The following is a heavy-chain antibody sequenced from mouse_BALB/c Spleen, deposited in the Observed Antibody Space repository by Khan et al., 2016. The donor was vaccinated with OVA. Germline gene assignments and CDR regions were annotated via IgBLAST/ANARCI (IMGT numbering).Heavy chain of an antibody. D-gene: IGHD2-14*01. CDR1: GSTFTSYG. CDR2: IYTGHGYT. J-gene: IGHJ2*01. V-gene: IGHV1S134*01. Sequence: EVKLEESGAELGRPGSSVKLSCKTSGSTFTSYGIKWVKQRPGQGLEWIGYIYTGHGYTEYNERFQGKAILTSDTSSSRAYMPPRSLTSDDSAMYYCTTAYYRYYFDYWGQGTILTVSS. CDR3: TTAYYRYYFDY.